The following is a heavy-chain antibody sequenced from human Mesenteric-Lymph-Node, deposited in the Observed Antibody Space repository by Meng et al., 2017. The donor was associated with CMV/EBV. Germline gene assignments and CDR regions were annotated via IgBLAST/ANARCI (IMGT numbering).Heavy chain of an antibody. Sequence: GESLKISCSSSGFTFSDYGMHWVRQAPGKGLEWVAVIWYDGSNTYYVDSVKGRFTISRDTSKNTLYLQMNSLRVEDTAVYYCAKDRCTNAVCYERPINWYFDLWGRGTLVTVSS. CDR1: GFTFSDYG. J-gene: IGHJ2*01. CDR3: AKDRCTNAVCYERPINWYFDL. D-gene: IGHD2-8*01. V-gene: IGHV3-33*06. CDR2: IWYDGSNT.